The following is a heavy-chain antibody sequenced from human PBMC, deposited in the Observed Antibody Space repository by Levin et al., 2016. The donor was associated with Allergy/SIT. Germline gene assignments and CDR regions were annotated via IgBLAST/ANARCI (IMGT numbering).Heavy chain of an antibody. Sequence: GESLKISCAASGFGFSNYSMNWVRQAPGKGLEWISYISSSLITIYYSDSVKGRFTISRDNAKNSLFLQMNSLRAEDTAVYYCARGPGYSSSWYGYYFDSWGQGALVTVSS. V-gene: IGHV3-48*01. CDR3: ARGPGYSSSWYGYYFDS. CDR2: ISSSLITI. CDR1: GFGFSNYS. D-gene: IGHD6-13*01. J-gene: IGHJ4*02.